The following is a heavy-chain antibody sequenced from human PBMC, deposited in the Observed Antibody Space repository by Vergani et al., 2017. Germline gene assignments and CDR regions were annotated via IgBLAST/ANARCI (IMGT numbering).Heavy chain of an antibody. CDR2: ISSSSSYI. V-gene: IGHV3-21*01. D-gene: IGHD2-21*02. CDR1: GFTFSSYS. CDR3: ASAPGGDADY. Sequence: VQLVESGGGLVKPGGSLRLSCAASGFTFSSYSMNWVRQAPGKGLEWVSSISSSSSYIYYADSVKGRFTISRDNAKNSLYLQMNSLRAEDTAVYYCASAPGGDADYWGQGTLVTVSS. J-gene: IGHJ4*02.